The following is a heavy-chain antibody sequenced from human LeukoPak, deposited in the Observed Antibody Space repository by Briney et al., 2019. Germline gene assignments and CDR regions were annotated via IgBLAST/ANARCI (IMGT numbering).Heavy chain of an antibody. V-gene: IGHV1-18*01. CDR1: GYTFPDNG. J-gene: IGHJ4*02. D-gene: IGHD5-24*01. CDR2: ISTYNDHT. Sequence: ASVKVSCKASGYTFPDNGISWVRQAPGQGLEWMGWISTYNDHTNYAQKFQGRVTMTRDTSISTAYMELSRLRSDDTAVYYCAREDDYNCLDYWGQGTLVTVSS. CDR3: AREDDYNCLDY.